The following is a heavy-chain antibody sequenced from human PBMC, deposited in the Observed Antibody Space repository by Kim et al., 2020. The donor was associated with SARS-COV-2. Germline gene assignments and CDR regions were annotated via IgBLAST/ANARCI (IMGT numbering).Heavy chain of an antibody. CDR1: GFTFSSYA. D-gene: IGHD6-19*01. CDR2: ISGSGGST. J-gene: IGHJ4*02. Sequence: GGSLRLSCAASGFTFSSYAMSWVRQAPGKGLEWVSAISGSGGSTYYADSVKGRFTISRDNSKNTLYLQMNSLRAEDTAVYYCAKEPRGPAIAVEGYFDYWGQGTLVTVSS. V-gene: IGHV3-23*01. CDR3: AKEPRGPAIAVEGYFDY.